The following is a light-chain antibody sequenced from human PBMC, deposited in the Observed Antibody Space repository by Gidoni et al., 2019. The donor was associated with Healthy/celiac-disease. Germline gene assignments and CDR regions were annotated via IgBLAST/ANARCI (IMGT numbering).Light chain of an antibody. CDR1: QSIYSW. J-gene: IGKJ1*01. CDR3: HQYNGYFPWT. CDR2: DES. Sequence: DIQMTQSPSTLSASVGDRVTITCRASQSIYSWLAWYQQKPGKAPTLLIYDESLLESGVPSRFIGTGSATEFTLPIISLQPPDVATSYCHQYNGYFPWTFGQGTKVEIK. V-gene: IGKV1-5*01.